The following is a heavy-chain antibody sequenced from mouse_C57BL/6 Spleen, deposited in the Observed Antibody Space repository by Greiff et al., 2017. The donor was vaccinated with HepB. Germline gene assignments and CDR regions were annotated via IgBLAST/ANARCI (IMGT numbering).Heavy chain of an antibody. D-gene: IGHD1-1*01. J-gene: IGHJ3*01. Sequence: EVQLQQSGGGLVKPGGSLKLSCAASGFTFSSYAMSWVRQTPEKRLEWVATISDGGSYTYYPDNVKGRFTISRDNAKNNLYLQMSHLKSEDTAMYYCARDEGGSSWGAYWGQGTLVTVSA. CDR1: GFTFSSYA. CDR2: ISDGGSYT. V-gene: IGHV5-4*01. CDR3: ARDEGGSSWGAY.